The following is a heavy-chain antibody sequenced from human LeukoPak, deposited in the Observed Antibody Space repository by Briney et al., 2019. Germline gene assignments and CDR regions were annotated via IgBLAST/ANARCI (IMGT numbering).Heavy chain of an antibody. CDR2: INHRGST. Sequence: PSETLSLTCAVYGGSSSGYYWSWVRQTPGKGLEWIGEINHRGSTNYSPSVKSRVTISADTSKNQLSLMLTSVTAADTAVYYWARGQGLRYFDWWGQGTLVSAS. J-gene: IGHJ4*02. D-gene: IGHD3-9*01. V-gene: IGHV4-34*01. CDR3: ARGQGLRYFDW. CDR1: GGSSSGYY.